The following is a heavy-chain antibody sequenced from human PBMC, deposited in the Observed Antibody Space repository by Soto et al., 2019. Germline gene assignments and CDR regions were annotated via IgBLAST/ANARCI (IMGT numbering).Heavy chain of an antibody. J-gene: IGHJ4*02. D-gene: IGHD1-26*01. CDR3: ARDKGSYLDY. V-gene: IGHV3-30-3*01. Sequence: GGSLRLSCAASGFTFSSCAMHWVRQAPGKGLEWVAVISYDGSNKYYADSVKGRFTISRDNSKNTLYLQMNSLRAEDTAVYYCARDKGSYLDYWGQGTLVTVS. CDR1: GFTFSSCA. CDR2: ISYDGSNK.